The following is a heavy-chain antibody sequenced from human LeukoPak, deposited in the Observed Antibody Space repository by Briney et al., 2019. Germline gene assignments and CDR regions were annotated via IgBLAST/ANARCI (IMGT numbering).Heavy chain of an antibody. CDR2: IYSGGST. CDR3: GVSSSWYYFDY. CDR1: GFTVSSNY. J-gene: IGHJ4*02. Sequence: PGGSLRLSCAASGFTVSSNYMSWVRQAPGKGLEWVSVIYSGGSTYYADSVKGRFTISRDNSKNTLYLQMNSLRAEDTAVYYCGVSSSWYYFDYWGQGTLVTVSS. D-gene: IGHD6-13*01. V-gene: IGHV3-53*01.